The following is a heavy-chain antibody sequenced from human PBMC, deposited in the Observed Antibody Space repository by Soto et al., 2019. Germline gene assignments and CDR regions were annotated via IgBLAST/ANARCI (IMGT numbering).Heavy chain of an antibody. Sequence: GASVKVSCKASGYRFTTHYIHWVRQAPGQGLEWMGRMNVGTGGTTYAQKFQGGVTMTRDTSISTAYMEVSSLKSDDTAIYYCARDGNFAFRGYSFGFDFWGQGTLVTVSS. CDR2: MNVGTGGT. D-gene: IGHD5-18*01. V-gene: IGHV1-2*06. CDR1: GYRFTTHY. J-gene: IGHJ4*02. CDR3: ARDGNFAFRGYSFGFDF.